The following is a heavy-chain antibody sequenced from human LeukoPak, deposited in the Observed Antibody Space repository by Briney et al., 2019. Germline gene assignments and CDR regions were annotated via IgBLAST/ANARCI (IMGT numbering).Heavy chain of an antibody. CDR2: IHYSGTT. CDR1: GGSIINYY. J-gene: IGHJ4*02. Sequence: SETLSLTCTVSGGSIINYYWTWIRQPPGRGLEWIGQIHYSGTTNYNPSLKSRVTISVDTSKNQFSLKLSSVTAADTAVYYCARDSYDSSGYAVHWGQGTLVTVSS. D-gene: IGHD3-22*01. CDR3: ARDSYDSSGYAVH. V-gene: IGHV4-59*01.